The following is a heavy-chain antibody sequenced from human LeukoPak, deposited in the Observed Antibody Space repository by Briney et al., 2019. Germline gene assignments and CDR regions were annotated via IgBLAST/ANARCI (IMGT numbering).Heavy chain of an antibody. CDR3: ARVRAAAAKEDY. Sequence: ASVKVSCKASGYTFTSYDINWVRQATGQGLEWMGWMNPNSGNTGYAQKFQGRVTITRNTSISTAYMELSSLRSEDTAVYYCARVRAAAAKEDYWGQGTLVTVSS. CDR1: GYTFTSYD. CDR2: MNPNSGNT. J-gene: IGHJ4*02. V-gene: IGHV1-8*03. D-gene: IGHD6-13*01.